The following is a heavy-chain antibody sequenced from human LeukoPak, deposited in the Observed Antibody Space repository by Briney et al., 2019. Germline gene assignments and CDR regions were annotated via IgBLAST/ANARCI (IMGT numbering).Heavy chain of an antibody. D-gene: IGHD2-8*02. Sequence: ASVKVSCKASGYTFTGYYMHWVRQAPGQGLEWMGRISPSSGGADYAQKFQGRVTMTRDTSIITVYMELSRLGSDDTAVYYCARGYFSGFDYWGQGTLVTVSS. CDR3: ARGYFSGFDY. CDR2: ISPSSGGA. V-gene: IGHV1-2*06. CDR1: GYTFTGYY. J-gene: IGHJ4*02.